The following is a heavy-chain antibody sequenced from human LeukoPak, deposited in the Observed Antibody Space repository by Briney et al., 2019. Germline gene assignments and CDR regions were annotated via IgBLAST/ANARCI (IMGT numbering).Heavy chain of an antibody. CDR3: AREGVSSGWYPNPLDY. CDR2: TYYRSKWYN. CDR1: GDSVSSNSAA. Sequence: SQTLSLTCAISGDSVSSNSAAWNWIRQSPSRGLEWLGRTYYRSKWYNDYAVSVKSRITINPDTSKNQFSLQLNSVTPEDTAVYYCAREGVSSGWYPNPLDYWGQGTLVTVSS. D-gene: IGHD6-19*01. J-gene: IGHJ4*02. V-gene: IGHV6-1*01.